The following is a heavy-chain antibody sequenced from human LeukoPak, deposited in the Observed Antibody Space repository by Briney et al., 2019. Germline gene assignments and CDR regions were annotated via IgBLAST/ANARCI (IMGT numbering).Heavy chain of an antibody. V-gene: IGHV3-33*01. Sequence: GRSLRLSCAASGFSLSAYGVHWVRQAPGKGLEWVAVIWYDGTSKDYADSVKGRFTISRDNSKNTLYLQMNSLRAEDTAVYYCARDGSYGSGSYFDYWGQGTLVTVSS. CDR2: IWYDGTSK. CDR3: ARDGSYGSGSYFDY. J-gene: IGHJ4*02. CDR1: GFSLSAYG. D-gene: IGHD3-10*01.